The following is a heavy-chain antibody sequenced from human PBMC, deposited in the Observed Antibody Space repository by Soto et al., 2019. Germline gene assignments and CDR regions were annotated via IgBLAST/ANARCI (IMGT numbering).Heavy chain of an antibody. CDR1: GYTFTDYG. V-gene: IGHV1-18*01. D-gene: IGHD6-13*01. Sequence: QVQLVQSGAEVKKPGASVKVYCKASGYTFTDYGISWVRQAPGQGLEWMGWIHTYNGHTNYAQKVQGRVTITTDTSTSTAYMELRSLRPDDTAVYYCARDAQYSSRWHPIDFWGQGTLVTVSS. CDR2: IHTYNGHT. CDR3: ARDAQYSSRWHPIDF. J-gene: IGHJ4*02.